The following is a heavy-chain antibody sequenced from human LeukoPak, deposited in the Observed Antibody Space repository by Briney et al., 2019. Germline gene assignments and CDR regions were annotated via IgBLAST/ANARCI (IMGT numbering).Heavy chain of an antibody. Sequence: GGSLRLSCIASGSTFSTYPMTWVRQAPGQGLEWVSAISGNSVTIYYADSVKGRFTISRDNSKNTLYLQMYSLRAEDTAVYYCAKILSGTYPFDLWGQGTLVTVSS. V-gene: IGHV3-23*01. CDR1: GSTFSTYP. D-gene: IGHD1-26*01. J-gene: IGHJ4*02. CDR2: ISGNSVTI. CDR3: AKILSGTYPFDL.